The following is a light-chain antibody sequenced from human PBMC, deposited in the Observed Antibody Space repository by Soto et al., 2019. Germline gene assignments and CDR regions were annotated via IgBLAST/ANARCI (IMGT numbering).Light chain of an antibody. CDR2: DVT. CDR3: CSYTTRTTYV. Sequence: QSALTQPASVSGSPGQSITVSCTGTSSDVGSYNRVSWYQQPPGTAPKLIICDVTNRPLGVPDRFFGSKSGNTASLTISGLQAEDEADYYCCSYTTRTTYVFGTGTKLTVL. CDR1: SSDVGSYNR. V-gene: IGLV2-18*02. J-gene: IGLJ1*01.